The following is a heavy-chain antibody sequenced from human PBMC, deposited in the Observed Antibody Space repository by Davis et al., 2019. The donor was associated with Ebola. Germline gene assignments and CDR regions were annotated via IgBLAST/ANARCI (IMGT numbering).Heavy chain of an antibody. CDR2: ISSSSSYT. J-gene: IGHJ4*02. V-gene: IGHV3-11*06. CDR1: GFTFSDYY. CDR3: ARRRGGIAAAAGYFDY. D-gene: IGHD6-13*01. Sequence: GESLKISCAASGFTFSDYYMSWIRQAPGKGLEWVSYISSSSSYTNYADSVKGRFTISRDNAKNSLYLQMNSLRAEDTAVYYCARRRGGIAAAAGYFDYWGQGTVVTVSS.